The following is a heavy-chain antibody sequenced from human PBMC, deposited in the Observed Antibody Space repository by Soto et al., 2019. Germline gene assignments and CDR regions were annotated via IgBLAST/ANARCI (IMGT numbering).Heavy chain of an antibody. CDR3: ARHAVVPAAMGYYYGMGV. D-gene: IGHD2-2*01. J-gene: IGHJ6*02. CDR1: GGSISSSSYY. Sequence: PSETLSLTCTVSGGSISSSSYYWGWIRQPPGKGLEWIGSIYYSGSTYYNPSLKSRVTISVDTSKNQFSLKLSSVTAADTAVYYCARHAVVPAAMGYYYGMGVWGQGTTVTVSS. V-gene: IGHV4-39*01. CDR2: IYYSGST.